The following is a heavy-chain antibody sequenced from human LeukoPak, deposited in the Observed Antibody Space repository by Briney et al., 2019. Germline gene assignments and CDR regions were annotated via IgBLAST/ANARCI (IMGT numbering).Heavy chain of an antibody. J-gene: IGHJ5*02. CDR2: MNPNSGNT. Sequence: RASVKVSCKASGYTFTNYDINWVRQATGQGLEWMGWMNPNSGNTGYAQKFQGRLTMTRDTSIRTAYMELSSLKSEDTAVYYCARRLDTIEFDPWAREPWSPSPQ. V-gene: IGHV1-8*01. D-gene: IGHD5-12*01. CDR3: ARRLDTIEFDP. CDR1: GYTFTNYD.